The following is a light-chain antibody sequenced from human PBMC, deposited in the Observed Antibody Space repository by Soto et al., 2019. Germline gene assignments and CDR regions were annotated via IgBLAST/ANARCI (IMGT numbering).Light chain of an antibody. CDR2: AAS. CDR1: QAIDQS. J-gene: IGKJ3*01. V-gene: IGKV1-27*01. CDR3: EEHNGDLPVA. Sequence: DIQMTQSPSSLSASVGDRVTITCRASQAIDQSVAWYPQKPGQVPKLLIYAASTLHSVVPSRFSGSGSGAHSTLTITGLQPEDVATYYCEEHNGDLPVAFGPGTTVDV.